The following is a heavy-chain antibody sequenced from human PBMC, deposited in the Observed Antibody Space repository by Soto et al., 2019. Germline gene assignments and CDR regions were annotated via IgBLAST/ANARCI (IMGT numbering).Heavy chain of an antibody. D-gene: IGHD3-10*01. J-gene: IGHJ5*02. CDR3: TRIEKGSATYT. CDR1: GFSLSNTRMG. V-gene: IGHV2-26*01. Sequence: QVTLKESGPVLVKPTETLTLTCTVSGFSLSNTRMGVSWIRQPPGKALEWLAHIFSNDEKSYSTSLKSRLTISKATSKSQVVLSMTNMDPVDTATYYCTRIEKGSATYTWGQGTLVTVSS. CDR2: IFSNDEK.